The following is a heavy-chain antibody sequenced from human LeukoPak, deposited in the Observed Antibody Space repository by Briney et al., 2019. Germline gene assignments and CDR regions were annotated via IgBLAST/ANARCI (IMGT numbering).Heavy chain of an antibody. CDR3: ARGGIVDAFDI. CDR1: GGTXSSYA. CDR2: IIPIFGTA. Sequence: SVKVSCKASGGTXSSYAISRVRQAPGQGLEWMGGIIPIFGTADYAQKFQGGVTITADESTSTAYMELSSLRSEDTAVYYCARGGIVDAFDIWGQGTMVTVSS. V-gene: IGHV1-69*13. J-gene: IGHJ3*02. D-gene: IGHD3-22*01.